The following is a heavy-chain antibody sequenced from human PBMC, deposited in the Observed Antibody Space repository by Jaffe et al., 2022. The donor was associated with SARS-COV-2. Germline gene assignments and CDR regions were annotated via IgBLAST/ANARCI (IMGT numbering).Heavy chain of an antibody. D-gene: IGHD1-26*01. J-gene: IGHJ2*01. V-gene: IGHV3-48*02. CDR1: GFTFSSYS. CDR3: ARRGQWGWELLRGDYWYFDL. CDR2: ISSSSSTI. Sequence: EVQLVESGGGLVQPGGSLRLSCAASGFTFSSYSMNWVRQAPGKGLEWVSYISSSSSTIYYADSVKGRFTISRDNAKNSLYLQMNSLRDEDTAVYYCARRGQWGWELLRGDYWYFDLWGRGTLVTVSS.